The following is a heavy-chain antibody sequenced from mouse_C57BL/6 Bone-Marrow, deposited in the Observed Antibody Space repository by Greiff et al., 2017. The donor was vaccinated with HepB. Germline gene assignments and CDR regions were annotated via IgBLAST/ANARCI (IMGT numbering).Heavy chain of an antibody. Sequence: QVHVKQPGAELVKPGASVKMSCKASGYTFTSYWITWVKQRPGQGLEWIGDIYPGSGSTNYNEKFKSKATLTVDTSSSTAYMQLSSLTSEDSAVYYCARDGGFAWFAYWGQGTLVTVSA. D-gene: IGHD1-1*02. CDR1: GYTFTSYW. CDR3: ARDGGFAWFAY. V-gene: IGHV1-55*01. CDR2: IYPGSGST. J-gene: IGHJ3*01.